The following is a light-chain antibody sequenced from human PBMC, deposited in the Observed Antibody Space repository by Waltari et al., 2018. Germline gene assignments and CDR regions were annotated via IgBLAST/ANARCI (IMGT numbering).Light chain of an antibody. CDR2: GSS. J-gene: IGKJ4*01. CDR3: QQSYTSLLLT. Sequence: DIQMTQSPSSLSASVGDRVTITCRASQSIGDYLNWYQQKPGKAPKVLIYGSSILESGVPSRFSGSGYGTEFTLTISRLQPEDFATYYCQQSYTSLLLTFGGGTKVEIK. V-gene: IGKV1-39*01. CDR1: QSIGDY.